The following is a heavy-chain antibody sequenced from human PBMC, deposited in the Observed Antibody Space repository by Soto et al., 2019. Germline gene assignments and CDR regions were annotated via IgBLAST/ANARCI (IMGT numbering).Heavy chain of an antibody. CDR3: ARIPGGPALVVTPFDY. CDR2: IYPGDSDT. J-gene: IGHJ4*02. V-gene: IGHV5-51*01. CDR1: GYSFTSYW. D-gene: IGHD2-21*02. Sequence: PGESLKISCKGSGYSFTSYWIGWVRQMPGKGLEWMGIIYPGDSDTRYSPSFQGQVTISADKSISTAYLQWSSLKASDTAMYYCARIPGGPALVVTPFDYWGQGTLVTVSS.